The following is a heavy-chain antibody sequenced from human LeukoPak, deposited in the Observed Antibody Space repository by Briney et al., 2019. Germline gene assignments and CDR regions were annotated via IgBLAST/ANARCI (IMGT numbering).Heavy chain of an antibody. J-gene: IGHJ6*02. CDR3: ARDSGLDV. Sequence: SETLSLTCTVSGGSISTYYWSWIRQSPGKGLEWIGYIYYTGSTNYNPSLKSRVTISVDTSKSQFSLKLSSVTAADTAVYYCARDSGLDVWGQGTTVTVSS. CDR2: IYYTGST. D-gene: IGHD3-10*01. V-gene: IGHV4-59*01. CDR1: GGSISTYY.